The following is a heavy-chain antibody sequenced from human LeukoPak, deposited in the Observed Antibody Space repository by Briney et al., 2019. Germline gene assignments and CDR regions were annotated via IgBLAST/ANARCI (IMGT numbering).Heavy chain of an antibody. CDR2: IKQDGSEE. J-gene: IGHJ4*02. Sequence: PGGSLRLSCAAPGFTFSSYWMSWVRQAPGKGLEWVANIKQDGSEEYYVDSVKGRFTISRDNAKNSLYLQMNSLRAEDTAVNYCAREEPYGDYVVYWGQGTLVTVSS. D-gene: IGHD4-17*01. CDR3: AREEPYGDYVVY. CDR1: GFTFSSYW. V-gene: IGHV3-7*01.